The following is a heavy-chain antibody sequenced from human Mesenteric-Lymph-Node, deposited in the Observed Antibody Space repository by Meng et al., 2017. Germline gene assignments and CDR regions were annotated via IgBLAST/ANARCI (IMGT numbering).Heavy chain of an antibody. D-gene: IGHD3-22*01. Sequence: GESLKISCAASGFTFSNYAMNWVRQAPGKGLEWVSGISGSGDNTYYIDPVKGRITISRDNSKNTVYLQMNSLKAEDTAAYYCAKELSSGRARGGNDYWGQGTLVTVSS. V-gene: IGHV3-23*01. CDR3: AKELSSGRARGGNDY. CDR2: ISGSGDNT. J-gene: IGHJ4*02. CDR1: GFTFSNYA.